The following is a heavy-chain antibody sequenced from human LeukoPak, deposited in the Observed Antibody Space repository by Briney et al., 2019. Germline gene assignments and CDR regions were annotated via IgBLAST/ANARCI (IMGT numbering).Heavy chain of an antibody. D-gene: IGHD3-22*01. CDR2: ISGSGGST. CDR1: GFTFSSYA. J-gene: IGHJ3*02. V-gene: IGHV3-23*01. Sequence: GSLRLSCAASGFTFSSYAMSGVRQAPGKGLEWVSGISGSGGSTYYADSVKGRFTISRDNSKYTLYLQMNSLRAEDTAVYYCATDVASGWLSKDDAFDIWGQGTMVTVSS. CDR3: ATDVASGWLSKDDAFDI.